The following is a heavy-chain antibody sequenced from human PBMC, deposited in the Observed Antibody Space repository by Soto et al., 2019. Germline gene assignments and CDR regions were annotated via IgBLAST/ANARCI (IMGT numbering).Heavy chain of an antibody. Sequence: QVQLVQSGAEVKKPGSSVKVSCKASGGTFSSYAISWVRQAPGQGLEWMGGIIPIFGTTNYAQKFQGRVTLTADESTSTAYMELSSLRSEDTAVYYSARDEDRRFWSGYYPPSNYYYGMDVWGQGTTVTVSS. J-gene: IGHJ6*02. CDR2: IIPIFGTT. D-gene: IGHD3-3*01. CDR1: GGTFSSYA. CDR3: ARDEDRRFWSGYYPPSNYYYGMDV. V-gene: IGHV1-69*01.